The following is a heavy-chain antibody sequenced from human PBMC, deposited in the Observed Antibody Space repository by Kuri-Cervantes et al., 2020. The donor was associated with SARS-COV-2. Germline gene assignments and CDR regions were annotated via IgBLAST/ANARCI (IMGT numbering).Heavy chain of an antibody. V-gene: IGHV3-7*01. Sequence: GESLKTSFAGSGFTFSSYWMSWVRQAPGKGLEWVANIKQDGSEKYYVDSVKGRFTISRDNAKNSLYLQMNSLRAEDTAVYYCARTLIDFWSGYYTALVGDDFDIWGQGTMVTVSS. D-gene: IGHD3-3*01. CDR3: ARTLIDFWSGYYTALVGDDFDI. J-gene: IGHJ3*02. CDR2: IKQDGSEK. CDR1: GFTFSSYW.